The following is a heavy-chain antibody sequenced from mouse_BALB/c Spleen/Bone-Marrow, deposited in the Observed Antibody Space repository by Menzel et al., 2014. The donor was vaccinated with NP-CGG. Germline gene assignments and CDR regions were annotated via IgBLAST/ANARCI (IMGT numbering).Heavy chain of an antibody. Sequence: EVQLVESGGGLVQPGGSLKLSCAASGFTFSSNGMSWVRQTPDKRLELVATINSNGGSTYYPDSVKGRFTISRDNAKNTLYLQMSSLKSEDTAMYYCARVWYFDYWGQGTSLTVSS. CDR1: GFTFSSNG. V-gene: IGHV5-6-3*01. CDR2: INSNGGST. J-gene: IGHJ2*03. CDR3: ARVWYFDY.